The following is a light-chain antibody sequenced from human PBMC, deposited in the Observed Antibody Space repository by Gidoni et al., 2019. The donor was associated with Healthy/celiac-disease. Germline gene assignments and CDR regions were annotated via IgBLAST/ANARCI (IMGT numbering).Light chain of an antibody. CDR3: MQALQTPIT. V-gene: IGKV2-28*01. CDR1: QSLLHSNGYNY. J-gene: IGKJ5*01. CDR2: LGS. Sequence: DLVMTQSPLSLPVTPGEPASISCRSSQSLLHSNGYNYLDWYLQKPGQSPQLLSYLGSNRASGVPDRFSGSGSGTDCTLKISRVEAEDVGVYYCMQALQTPITFGQGTRLEIK.